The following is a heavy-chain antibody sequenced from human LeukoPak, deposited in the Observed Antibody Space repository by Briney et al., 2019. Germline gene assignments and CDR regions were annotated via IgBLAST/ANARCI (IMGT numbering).Heavy chain of an antibody. CDR1: GYTLTELS. J-gene: IGHJ4*02. D-gene: IGHD1-26*01. CDR2: FDPEDGET. Sequence: GASVKVSCKVSGYTLTELSMHWVRQAPGKGLEWMGGFDPEDGETNYAQKFQGRVTITADESTSTAYMELSSLRSEDTAVYYCARGRGVGAPVDYWGQGTLVTVSS. V-gene: IGHV1-24*01. CDR3: ARGRGVGAPVDY.